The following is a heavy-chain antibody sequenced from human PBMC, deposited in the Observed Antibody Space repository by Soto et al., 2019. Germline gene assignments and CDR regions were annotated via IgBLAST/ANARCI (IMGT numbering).Heavy chain of an antibody. D-gene: IGHD6-25*01. J-gene: IGHJ6*02. V-gene: IGHV2-70*01. CDR3: ARNPSLAAGPNYYCMDV. Sequence: SGPTLVNPTQTLTLTCTFSGFSLSTSGMCVSWIRQPPGKALEWLALIDWDDDKYYSTSLKTRLTISKDTSKNQVVLTMTNMDPVDTATYYCARNPSLAAGPNYYCMDVWGQGTTVTVSS. CDR2: IDWDDDK. CDR1: GFSLSTSGMC.